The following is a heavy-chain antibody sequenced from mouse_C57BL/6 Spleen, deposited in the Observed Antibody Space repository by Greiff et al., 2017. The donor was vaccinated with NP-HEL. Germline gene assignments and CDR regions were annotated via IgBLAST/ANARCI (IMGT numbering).Heavy chain of an antibody. V-gene: IGHV1-26*01. CDR3: ARNPKSSPGWFAY. CDR1: GYTFTDYY. CDR2: INPNNGGT. J-gene: IGHJ3*01. D-gene: IGHD1-1*01. Sequence: EVQLQQSGPELVKPGASVKISCKASGYTFTDYYMNWVKQSHGKSLEWIGDINPNNGGTSYNQKFKGKATLTVDKSSSTAYMELRSLTSEDSAVYYCARNPKSSPGWFAYWGQGTLVTVSA.